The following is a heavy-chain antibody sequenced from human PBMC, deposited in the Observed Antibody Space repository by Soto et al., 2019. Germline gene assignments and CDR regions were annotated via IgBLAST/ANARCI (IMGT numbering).Heavy chain of an antibody. CDR1: GGTFSSYA. Sequence: QVQLVQSGAEVRQPASSVKVSCKTSGGTFSSYAISWVRQAPGQGLEWMGGIVPIVDTSTYAQKFQGRVTITADESTSTVYMELSSLRSYDTAVYYCVRVVAIPGYPDNWVQGTLVTGSS. D-gene: IGHD5-12*01. CDR2: IVPIVDTS. V-gene: IGHV1-69*12. CDR3: VRVVAIPGYPDN. J-gene: IGHJ4*02.